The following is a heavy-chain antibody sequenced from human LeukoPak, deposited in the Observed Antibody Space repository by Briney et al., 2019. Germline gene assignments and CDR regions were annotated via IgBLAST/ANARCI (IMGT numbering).Heavy chain of an antibody. J-gene: IGHJ4*02. CDR1: GFTVSNNY. V-gene: IGHV3-53*01. Sequence: AGGSLRLSCTASGFTVSNNYMNWVRQAPGRGLEWVALIYSGGMKKYADSVRGRFPISRDNSKNTLYLQMTNVRVEDTAVYYCARDPPGIAAAGSGGWGQGTPVTVSS. D-gene: IGHD6-25*01. CDR3: ARDPPGIAAAGSGG. CDR2: IYSGGMK.